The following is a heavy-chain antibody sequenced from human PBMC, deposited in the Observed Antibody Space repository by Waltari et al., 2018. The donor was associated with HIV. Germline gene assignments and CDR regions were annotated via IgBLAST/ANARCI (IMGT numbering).Heavy chain of an antibody. V-gene: IGHV5-51*01. J-gene: IGHJ4*02. CDR3: ARSSSNMAVAGQSDFDY. CDR2: IYPGYADT. D-gene: IGHD6-19*01. Sequence: EVQLVQSGAEVKKPGESLKISCKGSGYSFTSYWIGWVRQMPGKGLEWMGIIYPGYADTRDSPSFQGQVTISADKAISTAYLQWSSLKASDTAMYYCARSSSNMAVAGQSDFDYWGQGTLVTVSS. CDR1: GYSFTSYW.